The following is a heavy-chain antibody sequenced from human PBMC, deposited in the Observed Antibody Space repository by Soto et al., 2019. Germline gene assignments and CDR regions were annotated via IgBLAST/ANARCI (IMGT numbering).Heavy chain of an antibody. V-gene: IGHV3-23*01. D-gene: IGHD3-3*01. CDR3: AKDTVGGYSFWSGYSSGGLDV. J-gene: IGHJ3*01. Sequence: EVKLLESGGGLAQPGGSLRLSCVGSGFTFDSYAISWVRQAPGERLQWIAAISGSADGTDYAHSVRGRFTISRDNAKKTVHLQMDSLRVEDTAVYFCAKDTVGGYSFWSGYSSGGLDVWGQGTLVCVS. CDR1: GFTFDSYA. CDR2: ISGSADGT.